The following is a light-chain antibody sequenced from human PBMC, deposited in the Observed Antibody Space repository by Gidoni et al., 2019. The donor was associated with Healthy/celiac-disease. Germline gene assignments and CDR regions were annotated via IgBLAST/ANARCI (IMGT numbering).Light chain of an antibody. CDR3: QQSYSTPPT. CDR1: QSISSY. CDR2: AAS. V-gene: IGKV1-39*01. Sequence: DIQMTQSPSSLSTSVGDRVTITCRASQSISSYLNWYQQKPVKSPKLLIYAASSLQSGVPARFSISGSCTDFTLTISSLLPSDFSTYYCQQSYSTPPTFXQXTKLEIK. J-gene: IGKJ2*01.